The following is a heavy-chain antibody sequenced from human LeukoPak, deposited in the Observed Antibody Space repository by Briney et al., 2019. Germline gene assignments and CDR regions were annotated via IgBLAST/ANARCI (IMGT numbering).Heavy chain of an antibody. Sequence: SETLSLTCTVSGGSISSSGYYWGWLRQPPGKGLEWIGSIYYSGSTYYNPSLKSRVSISVDTSKNQFSLNLSSVTAADTAVYYCATEIQNIAGRVYWGQGTLVTVSS. D-gene: IGHD6-6*01. V-gene: IGHV4-39*07. CDR1: GGSISSSGYY. J-gene: IGHJ4*02. CDR3: ATEIQNIAGRVY. CDR2: IYYSGST.